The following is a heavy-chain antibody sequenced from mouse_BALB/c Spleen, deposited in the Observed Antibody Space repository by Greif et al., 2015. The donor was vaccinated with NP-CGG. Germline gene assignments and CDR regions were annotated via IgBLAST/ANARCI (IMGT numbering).Heavy chain of an antibody. D-gene: IGHD2-4*01. CDR3: ARVYDYDEGAFPY. J-gene: IGHJ3*01. CDR1: GYSITSGYY. V-gene: IGHV3-6*02. Sequence: EVQLQQSGPGLVKPSQSLSLTCSVTGYSITSGYYWNWIRQFPGNKLEWMGYISYDGSNNYNPSLKNRISITRDTSKNQFFLKLNSVTTEDTATYYCARVYDYDEGAFPYWGQGTLVTVSA. CDR2: ISYDGSN.